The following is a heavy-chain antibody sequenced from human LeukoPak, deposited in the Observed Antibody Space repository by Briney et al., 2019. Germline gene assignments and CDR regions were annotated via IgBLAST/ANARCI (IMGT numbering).Heavy chain of an antibody. V-gene: IGHV3-53*01. CDR1: GFTVSTTY. J-gene: IGHJ3*02. D-gene: IGHD7-27*01. Sequence: GGSLRLSCAASGFTVSTTYMSWVRQAPGKGLEWVSIIYTGGSTYYAHSVKGRFTISRDNSKNTVYLQMNSLRAEDTAVYFCARDLGTNDAFDIWGQGTMLTVSS. CDR3: ARDLGTNDAFDI. CDR2: IYTGGST.